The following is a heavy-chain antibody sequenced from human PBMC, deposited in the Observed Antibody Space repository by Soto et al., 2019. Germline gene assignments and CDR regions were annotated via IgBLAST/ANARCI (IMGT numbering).Heavy chain of an antibody. D-gene: IGHD3-9*01. CDR2: ISGSSGNST. J-gene: IGHJ4*02. Sequence: VGALGLSSEASGFTFSDYAMNWVRPAPGKGLEWVSFISGSSGNSTYYADSVKGRFTVSRDNSKNTLYLQMNSLRAEDTAVYYCVRGSNDWRGVDYWGQGTQVTVSS. V-gene: IGHV3-23*01. CDR1: GFTFSDYA. CDR3: VRGSNDWRGVDY.